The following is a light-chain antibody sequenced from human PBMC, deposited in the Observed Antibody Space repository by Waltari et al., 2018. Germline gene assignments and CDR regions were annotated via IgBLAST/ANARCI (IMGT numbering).Light chain of an antibody. CDR1: SSDVGGYNY. CDR3: CSYAGRYTWV. Sequence: QSALTQPRSVSGSPGQSVTISCTGTSSDVGGYNYVSWFQQHPGKAPKLMIHDVSKRPSGVPDRFSGSKSGNTASLTSFGLQADDETDYYCCSYAGRYTWVFGGGTKLTVL. CDR2: DVS. J-gene: IGLJ3*02. V-gene: IGLV2-11*01.